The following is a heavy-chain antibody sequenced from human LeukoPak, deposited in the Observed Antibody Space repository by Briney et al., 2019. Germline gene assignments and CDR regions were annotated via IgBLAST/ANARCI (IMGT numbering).Heavy chain of an antibody. J-gene: IGHJ3*02. Sequence: SETLSLTCTVSGGSISSSSYYWGWIRQPPGKGLEWIGYIYYSGSTNYNPSLKSRVTISVDTSKNQFSLKLSSVTAADTAVYYCARGGHRDAFDIWGQGTMVTVSS. CDR3: ARGGHRDAFDI. D-gene: IGHD3-16*01. CDR1: GGSISSSSYY. V-gene: IGHV4-61*05. CDR2: IYYSGST.